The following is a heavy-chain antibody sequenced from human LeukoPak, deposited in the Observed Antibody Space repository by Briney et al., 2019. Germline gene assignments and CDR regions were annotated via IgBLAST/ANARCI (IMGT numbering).Heavy chain of an antibody. CDR2: IYYSGST. CDR3: ASGYLLGAAGTRWFDP. V-gene: IGHV4-39*07. J-gene: IGHJ5*02. D-gene: IGHD6-13*01. Sequence: SETLSLTCTVSGGSISSSSYYWGWIRQPPGKGLEWIGSIYYSGSTYYTPSLKRRVTISVDTSKNQFSLKLSSVTAADTAVYYCASGYLLGAAGTRWFDPWGQGTLVTVSS. CDR1: GGSISSSSYY.